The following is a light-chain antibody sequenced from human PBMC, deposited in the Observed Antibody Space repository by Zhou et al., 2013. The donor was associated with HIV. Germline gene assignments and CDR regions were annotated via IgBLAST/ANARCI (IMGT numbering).Light chain of an antibody. CDR2: AAS. CDR3: QQSYTTPLT. CDR1: QSISYS. Sequence: DIQMTQSPSSLSASVGDRVTISCRASQSISYSLNWYQQRPGRAPKLLIHAASGLQSGVPSRFSGTGSGTDFTLSISSLQPEDFATYYCQQSYTTPLTFGPGTNVDI. J-gene: IGKJ3*01. V-gene: IGKV1-39*01.